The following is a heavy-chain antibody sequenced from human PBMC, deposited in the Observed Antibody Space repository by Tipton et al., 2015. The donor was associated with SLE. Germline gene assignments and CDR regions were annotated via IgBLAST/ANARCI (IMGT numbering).Heavy chain of an antibody. D-gene: IGHD6-13*01. CDR3: ARDRLAAPGAFDI. J-gene: IGHJ3*02. CDR2: IRYDGSNK. CDR1: GFTFSSYG. V-gene: IGHV3-30*02. Sequence: SLRLSCAASGFTFSSYGMHWVRQAPGKGLEWVAFIRYDGSNKYYADSVKGRFTISRDNSKNTLYLQMNSLRAEDTAVYYCARDRLAAPGAFDIWGQGTMVTVSS.